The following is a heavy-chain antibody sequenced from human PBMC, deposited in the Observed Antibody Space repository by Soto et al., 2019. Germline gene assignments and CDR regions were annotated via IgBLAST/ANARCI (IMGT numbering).Heavy chain of an antibody. V-gene: IGHV3-15*01. CDR1: GFTFSNAW. CDR3: TTDPSLFSARVYLDV. Sequence: EVQLVESGGGLVKPGGSLRLSCAASGFTFSNAWMSWVRQAPGNGLEWVGRIKSKTDGGTTDYAAPVKGRFTISRDETKNTLYLQMNSLKTEATAVYYCTTDPSLFSARVYLDVWRKGTTVTVSS. D-gene: IGHD3-3*01. J-gene: IGHJ6*03. CDR2: IKSKTDGGTT.